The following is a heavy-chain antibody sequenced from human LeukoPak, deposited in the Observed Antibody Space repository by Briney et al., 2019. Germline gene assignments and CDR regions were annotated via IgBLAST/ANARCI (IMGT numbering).Heavy chain of an antibody. V-gene: IGHV3-74*01. CDR1: GFAFSTYW. Sequence: GGSLRLSCTASGFAFSTYWMHWVRQAPGKGLVWVSHINGDGSTTTYADSVKGRFTISRDNAKSTLYLQMNSLRVEDTAVYYCARDRGYALDYWGQGTLVPVSS. J-gene: IGHJ4*02. CDR3: ARDRGYALDY. CDR2: INGDGSTT. D-gene: IGHD2-2*01.